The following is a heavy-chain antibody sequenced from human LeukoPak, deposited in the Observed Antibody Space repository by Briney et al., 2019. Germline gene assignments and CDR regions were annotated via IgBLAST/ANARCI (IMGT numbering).Heavy chain of an antibody. CDR1: GGSISSYY. J-gene: IGHJ6*03. V-gene: IGHV4-59*01. Sequence: PSETLSLTCTVSGGSISSYYWSWIRQPPGKGLEWIGNIYYSGSTNYNPSLKSRVTISVDTSKNQFSLKLSSVTAADTAVYYCASGLYYDFWSGEEGGSDYYYYMDVWGKGTTVTVSS. CDR3: ASGLYYDFWSGEEGGSDYYYYMDV. D-gene: IGHD3-3*01. CDR2: IYYSGST.